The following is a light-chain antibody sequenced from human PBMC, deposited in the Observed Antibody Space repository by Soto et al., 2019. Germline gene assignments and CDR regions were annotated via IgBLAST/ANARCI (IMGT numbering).Light chain of an antibody. Sequence: EIVLTQSPGTLSLSPGERATLSCRASQSVSSSYLAWYQQKPGQAPRLLIYGASSRATGIPDRFSGSGSGTDFTLTIRRLEPEDLAVYYCQQYGSSYPWTFGQGTKVDIK. V-gene: IGKV3-20*01. CDR2: GAS. CDR1: QSVSSSY. J-gene: IGKJ1*01. CDR3: QQYGSSYPWT.